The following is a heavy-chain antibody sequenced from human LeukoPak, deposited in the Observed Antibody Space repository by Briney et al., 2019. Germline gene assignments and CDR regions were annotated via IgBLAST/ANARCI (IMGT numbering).Heavy chain of an antibody. Sequence: GGSLRLSCAASGFTFSSYEMNWVRQAPGKGLEWVAFIRYDGSDKSYADSVKGRFPISRDNSENTLYLQINSLRVEDTAVYYCAKDTPTTGYHLDSWGQGTLVTVSS. J-gene: IGHJ4*02. D-gene: IGHD1-1*01. CDR1: GFTFSSYE. CDR2: IRYDGSDK. V-gene: IGHV3-30*02. CDR3: AKDTPTTGYHLDS.